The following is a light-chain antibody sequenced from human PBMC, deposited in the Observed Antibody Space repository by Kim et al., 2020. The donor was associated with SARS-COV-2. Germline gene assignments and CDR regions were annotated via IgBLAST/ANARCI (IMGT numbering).Light chain of an antibody. CDR3: QQRKSWPLT. CDR2: DAS. CDR1: QSVSNY. J-gene: IGKJ4*01. V-gene: IGKV3-11*01. Sequence: DIVLTQSPATLSLSPGERATLSCRASQSVSNYLAWYQQKPGQAPRLLIYDASNRAAGIPARFSGSASGTDFTLTISSLEPEDFAVYYCQQRKSWPLTFGGGTKVDIK.